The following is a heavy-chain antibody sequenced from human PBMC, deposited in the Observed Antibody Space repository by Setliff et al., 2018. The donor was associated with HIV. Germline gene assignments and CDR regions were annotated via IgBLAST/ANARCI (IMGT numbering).Heavy chain of an antibody. CDR2: IYTRGNT. CDR3: ARGLYSSSWHVPFYFDY. J-gene: IGHJ4*02. D-gene: IGHD6-13*01. Sequence: PSETLSLTCSVSGASITSHNWSWIRQAAGKGLEWIGRIYTRGNTNYNPSLRSRVTMSVDTSKNQFSLKVTSVTAADTAVYYCARGLYSSSWHVPFYFDYWGQGTRVTVSS. CDR1: GASITSHN. V-gene: IGHV4-4*07.